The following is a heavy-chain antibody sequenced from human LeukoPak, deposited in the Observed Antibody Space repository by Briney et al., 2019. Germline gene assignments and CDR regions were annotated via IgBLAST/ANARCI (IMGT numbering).Heavy chain of an antibody. V-gene: IGHV1-18*01. CDR2: ISAYNGNT. Sequence: ASVKVSCKASGYTFTSYGISWVRQAPGQGLEWMGWISAYNGNTNYAQKLQGRVTMTTDTSTSTAYMELRSLRSDDTAVYYCARRYCTNGVCYGLDYRGQGTLVTVSS. CDR3: ARRYCTNGVCYGLDY. J-gene: IGHJ4*02. D-gene: IGHD2-8*01. CDR1: GYTFTSYG.